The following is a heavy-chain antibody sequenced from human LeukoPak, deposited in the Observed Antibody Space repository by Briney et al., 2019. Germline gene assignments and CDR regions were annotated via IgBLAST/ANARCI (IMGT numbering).Heavy chain of an antibody. J-gene: IGHJ6*03. V-gene: IGHV1-18*01. D-gene: IGHD3-3*01. Sequence: ASVKVSCKTSGYTFTSYGISWLRQAPGQGLEWMGWISAHKGDTDYAQKFQGRLTVTRDTSTSTVYMELQNLTSDDTAVYYCARTTATIFGAPMDVWGKGTTVTVSS. CDR3: ARTTATIFGAPMDV. CDR2: ISAHKGDT. CDR1: GYTFTSYG.